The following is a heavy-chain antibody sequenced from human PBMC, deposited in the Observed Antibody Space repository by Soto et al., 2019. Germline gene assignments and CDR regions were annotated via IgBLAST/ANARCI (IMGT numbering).Heavy chain of an antibody. CDR3: ARCFGVVTGFDY. D-gene: IGHD3-3*01. CDR1: GYTFTSYA. J-gene: IGHJ4*02. CDR2: INAGNGNT. V-gene: IGHV1-3*01. Sequence: ASVKVSCKASGYTFTSYAMHWVRQAPGQRLEWMGWINAGNGNTKYSQKFQGRVTITRDTSASTAYMELSSLRSEDTAVYYCARCFGVVTGFDYWGQGTMVTVSS.